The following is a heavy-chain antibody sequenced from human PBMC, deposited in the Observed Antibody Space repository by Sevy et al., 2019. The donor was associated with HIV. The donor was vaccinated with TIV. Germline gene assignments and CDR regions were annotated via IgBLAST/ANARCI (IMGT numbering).Heavy chain of an antibody. CDR2: ISDSGGST. Sequence: GGSLRLSCAASGFTFSTYAMSWVRQTPGKGLQWVSVISDSGGSTYYADSVKGRFTISRDNSKNTMYLQMNSLRSEDTAVYYCAREGVGSSWYRPMDVWGQGTTVTVSS. CDR3: AREGVGSSWYRPMDV. J-gene: IGHJ6*02. CDR1: GFTFSTYA. D-gene: IGHD6-13*01. V-gene: IGHV3-23*01.